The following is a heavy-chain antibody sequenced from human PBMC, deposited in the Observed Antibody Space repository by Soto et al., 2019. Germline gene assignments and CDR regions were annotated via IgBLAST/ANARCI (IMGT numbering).Heavy chain of an antibody. CDR2: IYSGDST. Sequence: GGSLRLSCAASGFTVSSNYMTWVRQAPGKGLEWVSIIYSGDSTYYAGSVKGRFTISRHNSKNTLYLQMNSLRAEDTAVYYCARVLPSAMFYYYYMDVWGKGTTVTVSS. V-gene: IGHV3-53*04. J-gene: IGHJ6*03. CDR3: ARVLPSAMFYYYYMDV. D-gene: IGHD2-2*01. CDR1: GFTVSSNY.